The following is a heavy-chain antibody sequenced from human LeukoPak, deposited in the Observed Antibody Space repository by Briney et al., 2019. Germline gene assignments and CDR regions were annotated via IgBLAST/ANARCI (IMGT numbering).Heavy chain of an antibody. Sequence: ASVKVSCKTSGYTFTSYALNWVRQAPGQGLEWMGWINTNTGNPTYAQGFTGRFVFSLDSSVSMTYLQISSLTAEDTAIYYCARAGCDSATCPWNWFDSWGQGTLVTVSS. CDR3: ARAGCDSATCPWNWFDS. J-gene: IGHJ5*01. CDR2: INTNTGNP. V-gene: IGHV7-4-1*04. D-gene: IGHD1-26*01. CDR1: GYTFTSYA.